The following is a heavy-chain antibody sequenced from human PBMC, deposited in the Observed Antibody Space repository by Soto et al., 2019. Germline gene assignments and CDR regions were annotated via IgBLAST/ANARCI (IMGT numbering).Heavy chain of an antibody. CDR3: AKDTGEMIRLGELSFFDY. CDR1: GFSFNNFA. V-gene: IGHV3-23*01. CDR2: ISGGGGST. J-gene: IGHJ4*02. D-gene: IGHD3-16*02. Sequence: GGSLRLSCAASGFSFNNFAMSWVRQAPGKGLEWVSAISGGGGSTYYADSVKGRFTISRDNSKNTLYPQMNSLRAEDTAVYYCAKDTGEMIRLGELSFFDYWGQGTLVTVSS.